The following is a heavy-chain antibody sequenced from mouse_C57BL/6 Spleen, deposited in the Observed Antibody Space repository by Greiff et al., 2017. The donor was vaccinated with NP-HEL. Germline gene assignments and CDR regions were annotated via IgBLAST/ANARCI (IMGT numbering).Heavy chain of an antibody. J-gene: IGHJ1*03. CDR3: ARRGYSNYGYFDV. V-gene: IGHV5-12*01. CDR1: GFTFSDYY. D-gene: IGHD2-5*01. Sequence: EVKVVESGGGLVQPGGSLKLSCAASGFTFSDYYMYWVRQTPEKRLEWVAYISNGGGSTYYPDTVKGRFTISRDNAKNTLYLQMSRLKSEDTAMYYCARRGYSNYGYFDVWGTGTTVTVSS. CDR2: ISNGGGST.